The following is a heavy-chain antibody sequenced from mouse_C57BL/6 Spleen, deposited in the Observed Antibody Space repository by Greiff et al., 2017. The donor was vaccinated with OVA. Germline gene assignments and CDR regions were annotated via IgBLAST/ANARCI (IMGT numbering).Heavy chain of an antibody. CDR2: INPGSGGT. V-gene: IGHV1-54*01. Sequence: VQLQQSGAELVRPGTSVKVSCKASGYAFTNYLIEWVKQRPGQGLEWIGVINPGSGGTKYNEKFKGKATLTADKSSSTAYMQLRSLPSEDSAVYFCARFDGYYGFAYWGQGTLVTVSA. J-gene: IGHJ3*01. D-gene: IGHD2-3*01. CDR1: GYAFTNYL. CDR3: ARFDGYYGFAY.